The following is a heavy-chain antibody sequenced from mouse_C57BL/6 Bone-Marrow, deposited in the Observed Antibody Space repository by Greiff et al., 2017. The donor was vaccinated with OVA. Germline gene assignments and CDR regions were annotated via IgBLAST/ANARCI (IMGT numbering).Heavy chain of an antibody. J-gene: IGHJ4*01. V-gene: IGHV1-50*01. Sequence: VQLQQPGAELVKPGASVKLSCKASGYTFTSYWMQWVKQRPGQGLEWIGEIDPSDSYTNYNQKFKGKATLTVDTSSSTAYMQLSSLTSEDSAVYYCETGKEGYAMDYWGQGTSVTVSS. CDR2: IDPSDSYT. D-gene: IGHD4-1*01. CDR3: ETGKEGYAMDY. CDR1: GYTFTSYW.